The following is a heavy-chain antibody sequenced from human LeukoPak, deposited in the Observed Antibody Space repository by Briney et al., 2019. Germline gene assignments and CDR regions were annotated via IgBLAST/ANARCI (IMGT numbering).Heavy chain of an antibody. CDR2: INSDGSST. V-gene: IGHV3-74*01. J-gene: IGHJ4*02. Sequence: PGGSLRLSCAASGFTFSSYWMHWVRQAPGKGLVWVSRINSDGSSTSYADSVKGRFTISRDNAKNTLYLQMNSLRAEDTAVYYCAKEGDITMVRGVIISYTKPGIDYWGQGTLVTVSS. D-gene: IGHD3-10*01. CDR3: AKEGDITMVRGVIISYTKPGIDY. CDR1: GFTFSSYW.